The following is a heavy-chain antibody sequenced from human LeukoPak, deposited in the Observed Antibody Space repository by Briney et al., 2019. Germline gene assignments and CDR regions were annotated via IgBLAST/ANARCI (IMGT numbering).Heavy chain of an antibody. V-gene: IGHV3-23*01. J-gene: IGHJ4*02. CDR2: LSGDSSSI. CDR1: EFTFNNNA. Sequence: GGSLRLSCPASEFTFNNNAMSWVRQAPGKGLEWVSGLSGDSSSIYYAASVKGRFTISRDNSKNMLYLQMNSLRAEDTAVYYCTRFRGSGSSTLYSFDYWGQGSLVTVAP. CDR3: TRFRGSGSSTLYSFDY. D-gene: IGHD3-10*01.